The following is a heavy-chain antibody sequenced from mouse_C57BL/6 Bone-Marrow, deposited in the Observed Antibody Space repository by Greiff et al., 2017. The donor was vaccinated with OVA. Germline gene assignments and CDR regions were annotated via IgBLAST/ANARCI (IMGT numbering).Heavy chain of an antibody. V-gene: IGHV1-15*01. D-gene: IGHD2-5*01. CDR2: IDPETGGT. Sequence: VQLQQSGAELVRPGASVTLSCKASGYTFTDYEMHWVKQTPVHGLEWIGAIDPETGGTAYNQKFKGKAILTADKSASTAYMELRRLTSEDSAVYYGTRSYSNYGDFDYWGQGTTLTVSS. J-gene: IGHJ2*01. CDR1: GYTFTDYE. CDR3: TRSYSNYGDFDY.